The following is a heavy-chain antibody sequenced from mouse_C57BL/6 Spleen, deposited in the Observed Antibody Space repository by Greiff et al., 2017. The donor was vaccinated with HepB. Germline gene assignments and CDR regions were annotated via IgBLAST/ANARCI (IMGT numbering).Heavy chain of an antibody. D-gene: IGHD2-4*01. CDR2: IDPETGGT. Sequence: VKLVESGAELVRPGASVTLSCKASGYTFTDYEMHWVKQTPVHGLEWIGAIDPETGGTAYNQKFKGKAILTADKSSSTAYMELRSLTSEDSAVYYCTNDYDVSFAYWGQGTLVTVSA. CDR3: TNDYDVSFAY. J-gene: IGHJ3*01. V-gene: IGHV1-15*01. CDR1: GYTFTDYE.